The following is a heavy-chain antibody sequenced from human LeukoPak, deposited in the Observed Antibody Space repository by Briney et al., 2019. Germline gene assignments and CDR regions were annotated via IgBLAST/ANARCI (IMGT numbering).Heavy chain of an antibody. Sequence: GGSLRLSCAAAAFTLSRYWMICVRQPPGRGLECGANTKEDRSEKSSVASVTGRLTISRDNAKNSLYLQMNSLRAEDTAVYYCARDWLAEHPYHAFDLWGKGTMVTVSS. V-gene: IGHV3-7*01. CDR3: ARDWLAEHPYHAFDL. CDR2: TKEDRSEK. D-gene: IGHD1-14*01. CDR1: AFTLSRYW. J-gene: IGHJ3*01.